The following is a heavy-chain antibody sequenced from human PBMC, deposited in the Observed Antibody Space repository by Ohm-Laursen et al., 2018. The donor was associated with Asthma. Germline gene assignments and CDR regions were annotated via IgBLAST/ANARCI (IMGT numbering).Heavy chain of an antibody. V-gene: IGHV3-11*04. J-gene: IGHJ4*02. CDR1: GFTFSDYY. Sequence: SLRLSCAASGFTFSDYYMSWIRQAPGKGLEWVSYISSSGSTIYYADSVKGRFTISRDNAKNSLYLQMNSLRAEDTAVYYCARDGAESSIAARNFDYWGQGTLVTVSS. CDR3: ARDGAESSIAARNFDY. D-gene: IGHD6-6*01. CDR2: ISSSGSTI.